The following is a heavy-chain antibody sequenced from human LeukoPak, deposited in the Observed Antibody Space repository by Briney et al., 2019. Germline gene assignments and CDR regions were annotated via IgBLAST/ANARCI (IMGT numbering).Heavy chain of an antibody. Sequence: SETLSFTCTVSGGSISSYYWSWIRQPPGKGLEWIGYIYYSGSTKYNPSLKSRVSISVDTSKNQFSLKLSSVTAADTAVYYCAKEYSAYYFDYWGQGTLVTVSS. V-gene: IGHV4-59*12. CDR1: GGSISSYY. CDR3: AKEYSAYYFDY. D-gene: IGHD2-21*01. J-gene: IGHJ4*02. CDR2: IYYSGST.